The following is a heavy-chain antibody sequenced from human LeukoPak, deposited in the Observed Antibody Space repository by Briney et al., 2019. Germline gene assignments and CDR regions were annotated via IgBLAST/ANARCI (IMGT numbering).Heavy chain of an antibody. Sequence: SVKVSCKASGGSFSDYSISWVRQAPAQGLEWMGRIIAILDTAHYAQKFQGRCTITADKSTTTVYMELSSLRSDDTAVYYCVRSGYDYDWFDPWGQGTLVTVSS. CDR1: GGSFSDYS. CDR2: IIAILDTA. CDR3: VRSGYDYDWFDP. J-gene: IGHJ5*02. V-gene: IGHV1-69*08. D-gene: IGHD5-12*01.